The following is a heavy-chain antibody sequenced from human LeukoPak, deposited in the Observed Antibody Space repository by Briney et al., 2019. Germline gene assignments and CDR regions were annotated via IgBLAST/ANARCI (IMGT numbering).Heavy chain of an antibody. D-gene: IGHD6-13*01. J-gene: IGHJ3*02. Sequence: GESLKISFKGSGSRFTSYWIGWVRQMPGKGLEGMGIIYPGDSATRYSPSFQGQVTISADKSISTAYLQWSSLKASDTAIYYCARWYGGDAFDIWGQGTMVTVSS. CDR2: IYPGDSAT. CDR1: GSRFTSYW. CDR3: ARWYGGDAFDI. V-gene: IGHV5-51*01.